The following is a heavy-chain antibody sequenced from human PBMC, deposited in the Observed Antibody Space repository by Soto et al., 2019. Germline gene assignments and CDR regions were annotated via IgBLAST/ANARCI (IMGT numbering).Heavy chain of an antibody. CDR2: ISYSGSNT. CDR1: GFTFSSHA. CDR3: AKRITLFGEVKLSPDFDY. J-gene: IGHJ4*02. Sequence: LRLSCAASGFTFSSHAMSWVRQAPGKGLEWVSAISYSGSNTYYTDSVKGRFTISRDNSKNTLYLQMNSLRVEDTAIYYCAKRITLFGEVKLSPDFDYWGQGTLVTVS. D-gene: IGHD3-3*01. V-gene: IGHV3-23*01.